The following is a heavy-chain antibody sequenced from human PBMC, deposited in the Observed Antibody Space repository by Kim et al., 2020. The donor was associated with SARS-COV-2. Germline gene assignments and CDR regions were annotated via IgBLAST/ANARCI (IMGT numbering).Heavy chain of an antibody. CDR1: GYTFTGYY. CDR2: MNPKIGET. J-gene: IGHJ6*02. V-gene: IGHV1-2*02. D-gene: IGHD4-17*01. CDR3: ARDRPTVTTFNYFGMDV. Sequence: ASVEVSCKASGYTFTGYYIHWVRQAPRQGLEWLGWMNPKIGETKYAQRLQGRVTMTRDTSINTAYMELSGLTSDDTAVYFCARDRPTVTTFNYFGMDVWGQGTTVTVSS.